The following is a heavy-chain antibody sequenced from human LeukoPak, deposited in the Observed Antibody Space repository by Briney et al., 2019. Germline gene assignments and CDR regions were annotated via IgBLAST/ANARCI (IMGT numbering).Heavy chain of an antibody. Sequence: SETLSLTCTVSDGSISSYYWSWIRQPPGKGLEWIGHIYDSGSTNYNPSLKSRVTISVDTSKNQFSLKLSSVTAADTAVYYCARGTYASGRVNYYFDYWGQGTLVTVSS. CDR2: IYDSGST. CDR1: DGSISSYY. J-gene: IGHJ4*02. D-gene: IGHD3-10*01. V-gene: IGHV4-59*08. CDR3: ARGTYASGRVNYYFDY.